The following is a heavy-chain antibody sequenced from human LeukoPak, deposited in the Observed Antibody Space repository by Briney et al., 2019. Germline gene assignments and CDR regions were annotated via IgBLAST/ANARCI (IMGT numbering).Heavy chain of an antibody. CDR2: IYSGGST. CDR3: ARSSHYDILTGYSEEDAFDI. Sequence: GGSLRLSCAASGFTDSSNYMSWVRQAPGKGLEWVSVIYSGGSTDYADSVKGRFTISRDTSKNTLYLQMNSLRVEDTAVYYCARSSHYDILTGYSEEDAFDIWGQGTMVTVSS. CDR1: GFTDSSNY. D-gene: IGHD3-9*01. J-gene: IGHJ3*02. V-gene: IGHV3-53*01.